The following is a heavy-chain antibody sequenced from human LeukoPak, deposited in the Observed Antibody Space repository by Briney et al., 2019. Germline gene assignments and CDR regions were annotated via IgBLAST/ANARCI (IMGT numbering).Heavy chain of an antibody. CDR3: ARKQSRAGAAGGTFDY. D-gene: IGHD6-13*01. J-gene: IGHJ4*02. CDR1: GGSISNSFY. V-gene: IGHV4-39*07. Sequence: SETLSLTCTVSGGSISNSFYWGWIRQPPGKGLEWIGSIYYSGRTYYNPSLKSRVTISVDKSKNQFSLKLTSVTAADTAVYYCARKQSRAGAAGGTFDYWGQGTLVTVSS. CDR2: IYYSGRT.